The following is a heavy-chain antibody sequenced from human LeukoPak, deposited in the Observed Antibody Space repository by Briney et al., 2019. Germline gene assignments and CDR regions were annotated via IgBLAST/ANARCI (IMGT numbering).Heavy chain of an antibody. CDR3: ARAGVVIIEDPYFDY. Sequence: ASVKVSCKASGYTFASYGISWVRQAPGQGLEWMGWISAYNGNTNYAQKLQGRVTMTTDTSTSTAYMELRSLRSDDTAVYYCARAGVVIIEDPYFDYWGQGTLVTVSS. V-gene: IGHV1-18*01. CDR2: ISAYNGNT. D-gene: IGHD3-3*01. J-gene: IGHJ4*02. CDR1: GYTFASYG.